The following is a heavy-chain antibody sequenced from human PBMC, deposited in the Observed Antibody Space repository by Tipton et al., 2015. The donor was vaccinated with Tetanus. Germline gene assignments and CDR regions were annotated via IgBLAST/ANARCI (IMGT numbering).Heavy chain of an antibody. CDR2: IYYRGST. CDR3: ARHWGSGYSPHWFDP. J-gene: IGHJ5*02. D-gene: IGHD3-3*01. V-gene: IGHV4-39*01. CDR1: GGSISSSSYY. Sequence: LRLSCTVSGGSISSSSYYWGWIRQPPGKGLEWIGSIYYRGSTYYNPSLKSRVTISVHTSKNQFSLRLSSVTAADTAVYYCARHWGSGYSPHWFDPWGQGTLVTVSS.